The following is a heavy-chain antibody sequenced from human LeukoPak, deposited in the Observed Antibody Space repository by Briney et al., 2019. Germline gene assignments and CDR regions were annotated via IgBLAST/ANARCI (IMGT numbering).Heavy chain of an antibody. J-gene: IGHJ5*02. Sequence: GGSLRLSCAASGFTFSSYAMSWVRQAPGKGLEWLSAISGSCGSTYCADSAKGRFTISRDNSKNTLYLEMNSLRAEDTAVYYCAKELRRGGNWFDPWGQGTLVTVSS. CDR2: ISGSCGST. CDR1: GFTFSSYA. CDR3: AKELRRGGNWFDP. V-gene: IGHV3-23*01. D-gene: IGHD3-16*01.